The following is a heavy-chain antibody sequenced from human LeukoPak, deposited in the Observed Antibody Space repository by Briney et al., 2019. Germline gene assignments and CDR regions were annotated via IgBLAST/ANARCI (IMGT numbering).Heavy chain of an antibody. CDR1: GFSFSTYG. Sequence: QPGGSLRLSCAASGFSFSTYGMSWVRQAPGKGLEWVSFVSGRGDSTYYADSVKGRFTISRDNSKNTLYLQMSSPRAEDTAVYYCAKGGTVTTDHWGQGTLVTVSS. J-gene: IGHJ4*02. CDR2: VSGRGDST. CDR3: AKGGTVTTDH. D-gene: IGHD4-11*01. V-gene: IGHV3-23*01.